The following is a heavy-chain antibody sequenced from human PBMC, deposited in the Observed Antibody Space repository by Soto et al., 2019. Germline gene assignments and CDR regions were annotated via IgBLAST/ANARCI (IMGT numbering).Heavy chain of an antibody. D-gene: IGHD6-13*01. CDR3: AKDVSRSWLNEKFDY. J-gene: IGHJ4*02. V-gene: IGHV3-23*01. Sequence: GGSLRLSCAASGFTLSSYAMSWVRQAPGKGLEWVSAISGSGGSTYYADSVKGRFTISRDNSKNTLYLQMNSLRAEDTAVYYCAKDVSRSWLNEKFDYWGQGTLVTVSS. CDR1: GFTLSSYA. CDR2: ISGSGGST.